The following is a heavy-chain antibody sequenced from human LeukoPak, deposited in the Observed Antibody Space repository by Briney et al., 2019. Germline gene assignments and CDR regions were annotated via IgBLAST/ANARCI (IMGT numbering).Heavy chain of an antibody. CDR3: ARGLLYSSSFPY. D-gene: IGHD6-6*01. Sequence: ASVKVSCKASGYTFTSYDINWVRQATGQGLEWMGWMNPNSGNTGYAQKFQGRVIITRNTSISTAYMELSSLRSEDTAVYYCARGLLYSSSFPYWGQGTLVTVSS. CDR2: MNPNSGNT. V-gene: IGHV1-8*03. J-gene: IGHJ4*02. CDR1: GYTFTSYD.